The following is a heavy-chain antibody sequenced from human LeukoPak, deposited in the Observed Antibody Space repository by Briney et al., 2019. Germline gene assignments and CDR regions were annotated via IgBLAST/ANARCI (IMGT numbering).Heavy chain of an antibody. Sequence: ASVKVSCKASGYTFTSYGISWVRQAPGQGLEWMGWISAYNGNTNYAQKFQGRVTMTTDTSTSTAYMELRSLRSDDTAVYYCARFSGYISGWYDAFDIWGPGTMVTVSS. D-gene: IGHD6-19*01. CDR3: ARFSGYISGWYDAFDI. V-gene: IGHV1-18*01. J-gene: IGHJ3*02. CDR1: GYTFTSYG. CDR2: ISAYNGNT.